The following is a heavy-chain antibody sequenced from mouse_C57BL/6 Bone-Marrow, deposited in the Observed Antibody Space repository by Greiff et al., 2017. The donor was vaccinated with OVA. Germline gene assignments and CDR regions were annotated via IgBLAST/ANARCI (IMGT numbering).Heavy chain of an antibody. J-gene: IGHJ1*03. CDR2: IDPENGDT. D-gene: IGHD1-1*02. V-gene: IGHV14-4*01. CDR3: TTSGWYWYVDV. Sequence: EVQLQASGAELVRPGASVTLSCTASGFNIKDDYMHWVKQRPEQGLEWIGWIDPENGDTEYASKFQGKATITADTSSNTAYLQLSSLTSEDTAVDYCTTSGWYWYVDVWGTGTTVTVSS. CDR1: GFNIKDDY.